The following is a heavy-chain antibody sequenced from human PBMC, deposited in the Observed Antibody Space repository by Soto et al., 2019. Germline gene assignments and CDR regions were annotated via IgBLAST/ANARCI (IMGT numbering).Heavy chain of an antibody. D-gene: IGHD3-22*01. Sequence: GGSLRLSCAASGFTFSSYAMHWVRQAPGKGLEWVAVISYDGSNKYYADSVKGRFTISRDNSKNTLYLQMNSLRAEDTAVYYCAITPFEVSVITAMDYWGQGTLVTVSS. J-gene: IGHJ4*02. CDR1: GFTFSSYA. CDR2: ISYDGSNK. CDR3: AITPFEVSVITAMDY. V-gene: IGHV3-30-3*01.